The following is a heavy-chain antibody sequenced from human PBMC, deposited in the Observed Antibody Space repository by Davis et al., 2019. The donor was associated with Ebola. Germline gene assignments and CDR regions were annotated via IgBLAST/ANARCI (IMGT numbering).Heavy chain of an antibody. D-gene: IGHD3-16*01. CDR1: GFTFSSYA. V-gene: IGHV3-30*04. Sequence: GGSLRLSCAASGFTFSSYAMHWVRQAPGKGLEWVAVISYDGSNKYYADSVKGRFTIARDNSKNTLYLQMDRLRAEDTAVYYCAKKGGGFGFDFWGQGTLVTFSS. CDR3: AKKGGGFGFDF. CDR2: ISYDGSNK. J-gene: IGHJ4*02.